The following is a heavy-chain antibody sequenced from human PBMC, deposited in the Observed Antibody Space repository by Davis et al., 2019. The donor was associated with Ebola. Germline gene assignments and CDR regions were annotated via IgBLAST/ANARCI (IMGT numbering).Heavy chain of an antibody. CDR1: GYTFTSYG. CDR3: ARVLRDYYGSGSYYTAETTGKYYFDY. J-gene: IGHJ4*02. Sequence: AASVKVSCKASGYTFTSYGISWVRQAPGQGLEWMGWISAYNGNTNYAQKLQGRVTMTTDTSTSTAYMELRSLRFDDTAVYYCARVLRDYYGSGSYYTAETTGKYYFDYWGQGTLVTVSS. CDR2: ISAYNGNT. V-gene: IGHV1-18*01. D-gene: IGHD3-10*01.